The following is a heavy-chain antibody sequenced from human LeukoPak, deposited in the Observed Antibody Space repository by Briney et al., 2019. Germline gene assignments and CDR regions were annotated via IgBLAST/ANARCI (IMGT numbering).Heavy chain of an antibody. CDR1: GFTFSSYS. CDR3: ARDFPPTSYNWAWVRAYYYYYYMDV. Sequence: GGSLRLSCAASGFTFSSYSMNWVRQAPGKGLEWVSSISSSSSYIYYAGSVKGRFTISRDNAKNSLYLQMNSLRAEDTAVYYCARDFPPTSYNWAWVRAYYYYYYMDVWGKGTTVTVSS. J-gene: IGHJ6*03. V-gene: IGHV3-21*01. CDR2: ISSSSSYI. D-gene: IGHD1-20*01.